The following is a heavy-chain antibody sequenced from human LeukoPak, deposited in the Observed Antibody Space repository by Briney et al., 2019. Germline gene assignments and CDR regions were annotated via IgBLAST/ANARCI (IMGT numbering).Heavy chain of an antibody. CDR2: ISSSSSTI. D-gene: IGHD4-17*01. Sequence: EGSLRLSCAASGFTFSSYETNWVRQAPGKGLEWISYISSSSSTIYYADSVKGRFTISRHNAKNSLYLQMNGLRAEDTAVYYCAREGYGDSDWFDPWGQGTLVTVSS. J-gene: IGHJ5*02. CDR3: AREGYGDSDWFDP. V-gene: IGHV3-48*03. CDR1: GFTFSSYE.